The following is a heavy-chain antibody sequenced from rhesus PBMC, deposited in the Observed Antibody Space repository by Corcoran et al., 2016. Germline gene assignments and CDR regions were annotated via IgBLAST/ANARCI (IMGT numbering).Heavy chain of an antibody. CDR3: AKVRVGNGFGA. CDR1: GFTFSSHW. CDR2: IRRDGGST. D-gene: IGHD5-24*01. V-gene: IGHV3-119*01. J-gene: IGHJ6*01. Sequence: EVQLVESGGGLVQPGGSLRLSCAASGFTFSSHWMYRVREALGKGREGVSRIRRDGGSTGYADSVKGRFTSSRENAKNSLYLQMDRLRAEDTAVYYCAKVRVGNGFGAWGQGVLVTVSS.